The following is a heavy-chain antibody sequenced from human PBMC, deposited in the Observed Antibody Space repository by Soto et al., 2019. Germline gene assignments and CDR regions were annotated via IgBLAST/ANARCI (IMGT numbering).Heavy chain of an antibody. CDR3: ARGKSYYGSGKGIYDYYSLDV. V-gene: IGHV1-69*17. J-gene: IGHJ6*01. CDR1: GGAFSSYA. Sequence: SVKGSWKSSGGAFSSYAISWVRQAPGQGLEWMGGVIPVFGLATYAQKVQGRVTITADKSTNTAYMEVSSLRSEDTAVYYCARGKSYYGSGKGIYDYYSLDVWGQGTTVTVSS. D-gene: IGHD3-10*01. CDR2: VIPVFGLA.